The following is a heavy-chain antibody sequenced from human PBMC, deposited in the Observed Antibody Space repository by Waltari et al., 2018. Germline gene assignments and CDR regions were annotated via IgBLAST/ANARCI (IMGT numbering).Heavy chain of an antibody. CDR1: GFTFSSYA. V-gene: IGHV3-23*01. Sequence: EVQLLESGGGLVQPGGSLRLSCAASGFTFSSYALSWVRQAPGKGLEWVSAISGSGGSTYYADSVKGRFTISRDNSKNTLYLQMNSLRAEDTAVYYCAKTYCSSTSCFQFDYWGQGTLVTVSS. CDR2: ISGSGGST. J-gene: IGHJ4*02. D-gene: IGHD2-2*01. CDR3: AKTYCSSTSCFQFDY.